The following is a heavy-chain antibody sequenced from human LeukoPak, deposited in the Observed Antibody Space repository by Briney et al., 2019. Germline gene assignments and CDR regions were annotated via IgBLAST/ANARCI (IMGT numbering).Heavy chain of an antibody. V-gene: IGHV3-74*01. CDR3: ARAPSEIGGYYPEYFRH. CDR2: IKSDGST. Sequence: GGSLRLSCAASGFTFSSCCMQGVREARGGGRVGGSRIKSDGSTNYADSVKGRFTISRDNAKNTVSLQMNSLRAEDTGVYYCARAPSEIGGYYPEYFRHWGQGTLVTVSS. D-gene: IGHD3-22*01. J-gene: IGHJ1*01. CDR1: GFTFSSCC.